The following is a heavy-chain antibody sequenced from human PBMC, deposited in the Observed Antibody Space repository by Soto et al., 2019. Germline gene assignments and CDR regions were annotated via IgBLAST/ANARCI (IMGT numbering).Heavy chain of an antibody. CDR2: ILYTGNT. J-gene: IGHJ6*02. Sequence: SETLSLTCTVSGASVSSYYWSWIRQPPGKXLEWLGYILYTGNTNYNPSLKSRVTMSVDTSKNQVSLKLSAVTAADTAVYFYARAAYGSGSYYAPYYYYAMDVWGQGTTVTVSS. CDR1: GASVSSYY. CDR3: ARAAYGSGSYYAPYYYYAMDV. V-gene: IGHV4-59*02. D-gene: IGHD3-10*01.